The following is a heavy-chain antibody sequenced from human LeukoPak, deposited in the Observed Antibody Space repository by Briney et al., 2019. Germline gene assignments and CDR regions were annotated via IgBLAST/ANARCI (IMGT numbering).Heavy chain of an antibody. CDR1: GVSISSYS. CDR2: IYTSGST. J-gene: IGHJ5*02. D-gene: IGHD3-16*02. V-gene: IGHV4-4*07. Sequence: PSETLSLTCTVSGVSISSYSWSWIRQPAGKGLDWIGRIYTSGSTNYNPSLKSRVTISVDTSKNQFSLKLSSVTAADTAVYYCARGRRYGITFGGVIVTHNWFDPWGQGTLVTVSS. CDR3: ARGRRYGITFGGVIVTHNWFDP.